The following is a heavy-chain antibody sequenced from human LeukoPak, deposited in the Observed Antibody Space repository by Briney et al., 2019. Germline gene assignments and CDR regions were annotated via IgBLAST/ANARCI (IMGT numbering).Heavy chain of an antibody. Sequence: SETLSLTCAVYGGSFSGYYWSWIRQPPGKGLEWIGEINHSGSTNYNPSLKSRVTISVDTSKNQFSLKLSSVTAADTAVYYCARSSFLSTPDYWGQGTLVTVSS. J-gene: IGHJ4*02. CDR3: ARSSFLSTPDY. V-gene: IGHV4-34*01. CDR1: GGSFSGYY. CDR2: INHSGST. D-gene: IGHD2-15*01.